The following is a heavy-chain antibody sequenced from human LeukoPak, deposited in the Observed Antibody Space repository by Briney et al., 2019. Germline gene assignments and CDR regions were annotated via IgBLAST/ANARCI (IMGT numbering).Heavy chain of an antibody. D-gene: IGHD3-22*01. CDR2: IYTSGST. CDR3: ARSSAGRYYYDSSGYSYYYYYMDV. Sequence: SETLSLTCTVSGGSISSGSYYWSWIRQPAGKGLEWIGRIYTSGSTNYNPSLKSRVTISVDTSKNQFSLKLSSVTAADTAVYYCARSSAGRYYYDSSGYSYYYYYMDVWGKGTTVTISS. J-gene: IGHJ6*03. V-gene: IGHV4-61*02. CDR1: GGSISSGSYY.